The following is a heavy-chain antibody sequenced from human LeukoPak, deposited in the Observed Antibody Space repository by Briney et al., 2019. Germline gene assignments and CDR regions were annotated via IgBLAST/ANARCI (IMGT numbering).Heavy chain of an antibody. CDR3: AGSPYSSGWYPFGGYYYYYYMDV. CDR2: IIPIFGTA. Sequence: ASVKVSCKASGGTFSSYAISWVRQAPGQGLEWMGGIIPIFGTANYAQKFQGRVTITTDESTSTAYMELSSLRSEDTAVYYCAGSPYSSGWYPFGGYYYYYYMDVWGKGTTVTVSS. J-gene: IGHJ6*03. D-gene: IGHD6-19*01. V-gene: IGHV1-69*05. CDR1: GGTFSSYA.